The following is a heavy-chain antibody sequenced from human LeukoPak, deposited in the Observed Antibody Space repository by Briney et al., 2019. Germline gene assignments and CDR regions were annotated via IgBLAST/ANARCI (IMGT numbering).Heavy chain of an antibody. J-gene: IGHJ4*02. CDR1: GFTFSSYA. CDR3: ARDLKRITIFLPHGY. V-gene: IGHV3-30*04. CDR2: ISYDGSNK. Sequence: PGGSLRLSCAASGFTFSSYAMHWVRQAPGKGLEWVAVISYDGSNKYYADSVKGRFTISRDNSKNTLYLQMNGLRAEDTAVYYCARDLKRITIFLPHGYWGQGTLVTVSS. D-gene: IGHD3-9*01.